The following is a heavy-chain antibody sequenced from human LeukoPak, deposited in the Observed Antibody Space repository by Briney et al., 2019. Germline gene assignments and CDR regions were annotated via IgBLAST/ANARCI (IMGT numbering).Heavy chain of an antibody. Sequence: GGSLRLSCAASGFTFSSYAMSWVRQAPGKGLEWVSAISGSGGSTYYADSVKGRFTISRDNSKNTLYLQMNSLRAEDTAVYYCAMSLGGWIAAADYWGQGTLVTVSS. CDR1: GFTFSSYA. CDR3: AMSLGGWIAAADY. D-gene: IGHD6-13*01. CDR2: ISGSGGST. V-gene: IGHV3-23*01. J-gene: IGHJ4*02.